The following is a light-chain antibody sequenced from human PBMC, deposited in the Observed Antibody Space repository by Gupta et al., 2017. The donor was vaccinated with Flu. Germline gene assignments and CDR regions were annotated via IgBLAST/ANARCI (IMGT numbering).Light chain of an antibody. CDR1: QRVSTK. CDR3: QKDKNWPLYT. V-gene: IGKV3-15*01. Sequence: ATLYVSPGERDTPSCRASQRVSTKLAWYQQKPGQSPRLLIYGASTRDTGIQARFSGSGSGKELTITISSRQSEEFAVYYCQKDKNWPLYTFGQGTKLEIK. CDR2: GAS. J-gene: IGKJ2*01.